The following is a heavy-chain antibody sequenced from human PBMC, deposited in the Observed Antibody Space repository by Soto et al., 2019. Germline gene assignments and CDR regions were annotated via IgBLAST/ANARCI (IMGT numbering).Heavy chain of an antibody. CDR2: IYYSGST. CDR3: ARERNWGAPFHSGSTRGYYFDY. Sequence: QVQLQESGPGLVKPSQTLSLTCTVSGGSISSGGYYWSWIRQHPGKGLEWIGYIYYSGSTYYNPSLKSRVTISVDTSKNQFSLKLSSVTAADTAVYYCARERNWGAPFHSGSTRGYYFDYWGQGTLVTVSS. J-gene: IGHJ4*02. D-gene: IGHD5-12*01. V-gene: IGHV4-31*03. CDR1: GGSISSGGYY.